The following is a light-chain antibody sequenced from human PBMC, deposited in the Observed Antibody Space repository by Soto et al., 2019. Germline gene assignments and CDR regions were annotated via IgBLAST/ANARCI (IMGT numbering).Light chain of an antibody. V-gene: IGKV3-15*01. Sequence: EIVMTQSPATLSVSPGERATLSCRASQTVSSNLAWYQQKLGQAPRLLIYAASTRATGIPARFSGSGSGTEYTLTISSLQSEDFAVYYCQQYSLWPRTFGQGTKVDIK. CDR3: QQYSLWPRT. J-gene: IGKJ1*01. CDR1: QTVSSN. CDR2: AAS.